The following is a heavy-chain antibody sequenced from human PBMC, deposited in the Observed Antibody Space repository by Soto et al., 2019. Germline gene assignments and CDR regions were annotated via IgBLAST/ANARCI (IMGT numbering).Heavy chain of an antibody. J-gene: IGHJ4*02. Sequence: GSLRLSCAASGFTISTFAMTWVRQAPGKGLESVCGMTGSGATIHYADSVRGRFTISKDNSKNVLFLQMDYLRDEDAAIYYCAKDAVYNDGLWLMDSWGQGTLVTVPS. CDR3: AKDAVYNDGLWLMDS. CDR2: MTGSGATI. D-gene: IGHD2-21*01. CDR1: GFTISTFA. V-gene: IGHV3-23*01.